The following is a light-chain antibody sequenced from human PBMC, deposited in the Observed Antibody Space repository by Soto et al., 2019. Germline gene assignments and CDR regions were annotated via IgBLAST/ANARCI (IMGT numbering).Light chain of an antibody. J-gene: IGLJ1*01. CDR1: SSNIGAGYD. V-gene: IGLV1-40*01. Sequence: QAVVTQPPSVSGAPGQRVTISCTGSSSNIGAGYDVHWYQQLPGTAPKLLIYGNSNRPSGVPDRFSGSKSGTSASLAITGLQAEDEADYYCCSYAGSSTYVFGTGTKLTVL. CDR3: CSYAGSSTYV. CDR2: GNS.